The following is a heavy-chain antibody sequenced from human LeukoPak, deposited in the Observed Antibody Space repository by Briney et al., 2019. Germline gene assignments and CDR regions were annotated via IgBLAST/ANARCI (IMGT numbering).Heavy chain of an antibody. CDR2: MTVWGATT. Sequence: GGSLTLSWAPSAFLFSSYDVNWVRQARGEGLGWVSCMTVWGATTYYADSVKGRFTISRDNSKSTPYLQMDSLRADDTAVYYCAKEPSWNYYYYQSMDVWGKGTTLTVSS. V-gene: IGHV3-23*01. D-gene: IGHD1-1*01. CDR1: AFLFSSYD. CDR3: AKEPSWNYYYYQSMDV. J-gene: IGHJ6*03.